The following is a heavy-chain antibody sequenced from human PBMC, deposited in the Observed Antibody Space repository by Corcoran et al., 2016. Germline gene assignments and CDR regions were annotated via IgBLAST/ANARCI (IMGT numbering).Heavy chain of an antibody. CDR2: INHSGST. CDR3: GRGFFGVGYSWFDP. D-gene: IGHD3-3*01. V-gene: IGHV4-34*01. J-gene: IGHJ5*02. CDR1: GGSFSGYY. Sequence: QVQLQQWGAGLLKPSETLSLTCAVYGGSFSGYYWSWIRQPPGKGLEWIGEINHSGSTNYNPSLKSRVTISVDTSKNQFSLKLSSVTAADTAVYYCGRGFFGVGYSWFDPWGQGTLVTVSS.